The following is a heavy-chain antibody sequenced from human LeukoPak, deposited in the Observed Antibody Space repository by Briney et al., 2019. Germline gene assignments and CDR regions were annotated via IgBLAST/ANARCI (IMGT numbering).Heavy chain of an antibody. D-gene: IGHD3-22*01. Sequence: ASVKVSCKASGYTFTSYGISWVRQATGQGLEWMGWMNPNSGNTGYAQKFQGRVTMTRNASISTAYMELSSLRSEDTAVYYCARVSYYYDSSGYYLRYWGQGTLVTVSS. CDR2: MNPNSGNT. V-gene: IGHV1-8*02. CDR1: GYTFTSYG. J-gene: IGHJ4*02. CDR3: ARVSYYYDSSGYYLRY.